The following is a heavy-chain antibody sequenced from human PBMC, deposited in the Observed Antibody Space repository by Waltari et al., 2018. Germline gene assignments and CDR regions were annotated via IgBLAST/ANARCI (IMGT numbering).Heavy chain of an antibody. Sequence: QVHLVESGGGVVQPGGSLRLSCAAPGFNFTLFGMHWVRQAPGKGWEWVAFRRYDGSNENYADYVKGRFTMSRDNSKKMLYVQMNNLRAEDSAVYYCVKGNEIDYWGQGTLVTVSS. V-gene: IGHV3-30*02. CDR1: GFNFTLFG. CDR3: VKGNEIDY. CDR2: RRYDGSNE. J-gene: IGHJ4*02. D-gene: IGHD1-1*01.